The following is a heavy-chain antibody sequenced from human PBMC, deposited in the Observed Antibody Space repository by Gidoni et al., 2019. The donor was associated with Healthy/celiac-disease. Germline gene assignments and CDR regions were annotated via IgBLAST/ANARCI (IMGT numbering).Heavy chain of an antibody. V-gene: IGHV3-23*01. D-gene: IGHD2-8*01. Sequence: EVQLLESGGGLVQPGGSRRLSCAASGFTFSSYAMIWVRQAPGKGLEWVSAISGSGGSTYYADSVKGRFTISRDNSKNTLYLQMNSLRAEDTAVYYCAKVSHRLMVYAYGYWGQGTLVTVSS. CDR1: GFTFSSYA. J-gene: IGHJ4*02. CDR2: ISGSGGST. CDR3: AKVSHRLMVYAYGY.